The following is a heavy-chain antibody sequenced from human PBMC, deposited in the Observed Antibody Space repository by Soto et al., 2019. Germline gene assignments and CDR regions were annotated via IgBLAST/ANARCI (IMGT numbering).Heavy chain of an antibody. J-gene: IGHJ4*02. D-gene: IGHD3-10*01. V-gene: IGHV3-33*01. CDR3: ARVYGSGTYAIDY. Sequence: QVQLVESGGGVVQPGRSLRLSCAASGFAFSSYGMHWVRQAPGKGLEWVTVIWSGGSDKYYADSVKGRFTISRDNSKNPLYLQMNSLRVEDTAVYYCARVYGSGTYAIDYWGQGTLVTVSS. CDR2: IWSGGSDK. CDR1: GFAFSSYG.